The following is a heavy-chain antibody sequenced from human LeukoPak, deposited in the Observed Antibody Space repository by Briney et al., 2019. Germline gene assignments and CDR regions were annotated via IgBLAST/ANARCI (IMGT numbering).Heavy chain of an antibody. CDR2: SSSSSSYI. Sequence: GGSLRLSCAASGFIFSSYSMNWVRQAPGKGLEWVSSSSSSSSYIYYADSVKGRFTIPRDNAKNSLYLQMNSLRAEDTAVYYCARDSVPLTITMVRGVISYYYYGMDVWGQGTTVTVSS. CDR3: ARDSVPLTITMVRGVISYYYYGMDV. J-gene: IGHJ6*02. V-gene: IGHV3-21*01. CDR1: GFIFSSYS. D-gene: IGHD3-10*01.